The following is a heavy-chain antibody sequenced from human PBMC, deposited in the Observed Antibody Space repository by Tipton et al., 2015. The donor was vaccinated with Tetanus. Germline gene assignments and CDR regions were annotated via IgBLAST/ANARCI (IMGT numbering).Heavy chain of an antibody. CDR3: TRANHKFPKKGPFDS. J-gene: IGHJ4*02. Sequence: TLSLTCSVSGASLRSGDYNWSWIRHPPGKGLEWLAYISDSGLSNSNYFLKSRITISRDTSRNQFSLKLTSVTAADTAVYYCTRANHKFPKKGPFDSWGQGTLVIVS. V-gene: IGHV4-61*08. CDR2: ISDSGLS. CDR1: GASLRSGDYN.